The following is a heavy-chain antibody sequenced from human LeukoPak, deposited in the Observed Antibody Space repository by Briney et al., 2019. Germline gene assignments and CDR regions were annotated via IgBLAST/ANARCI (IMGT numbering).Heavy chain of an antibody. D-gene: IGHD1-26*01. CDR1: GFTFSSYA. CDR3: ASGRGNSGSL. Sequence: GRSLRLSCAASGFTFSSYAMHWVRQAPGKGLEWVAVISYDGSNKYYADSVKGRFTISRDNSKNTLYLQMNSLRAEDTAVYYCASGRGNSGSLWGQGTLVTVSS. V-gene: IGHV3-30-3*01. CDR2: ISYDGSNK. J-gene: IGHJ4*02.